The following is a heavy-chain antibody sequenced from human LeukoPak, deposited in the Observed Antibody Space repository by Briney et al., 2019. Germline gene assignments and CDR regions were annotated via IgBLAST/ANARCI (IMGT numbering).Heavy chain of an antibody. V-gene: IGHV3-23*01. J-gene: IGHJ4*02. Sequence: PGGSLRLSCAASGFTFSSYAMSWVRQAPGKGLEWVSAISGSGDSTYYADSVKGRFTISRDNSKNTLYLQMNSLRAEDTAVYYCATADYGDYHFDYWGQGTLVTVSS. CDR2: ISGSGDST. CDR1: GFTFSSYA. D-gene: IGHD4-17*01. CDR3: ATADYGDYHFDY.